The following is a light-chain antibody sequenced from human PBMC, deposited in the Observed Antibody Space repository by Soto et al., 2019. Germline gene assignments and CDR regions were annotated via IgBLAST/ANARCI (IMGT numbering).Light chain of an antibody. CDR1: SSNIGAGYD. CDR3: QSYDSSLSGLWV. V-gene: IGLV1-40*01. CDR2: GNS. J-gene: IGLJ3*02. Sequence: QSVLTQPPSVSGAPGQRVTISCTGSSSNIGAGYDVHWYQQLPGTAPKFFIYGNSNRPSGVPDRFSGSKSGTSASLAITGLQAEDEADYYCQSYDSSLSGLWVFGGGTQLTVL.